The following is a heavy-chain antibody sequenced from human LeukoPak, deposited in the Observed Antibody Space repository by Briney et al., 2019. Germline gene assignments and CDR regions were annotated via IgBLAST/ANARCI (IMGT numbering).Heavy chain of an antibody. D-gene: IGHD6-19*01. CDR3: AKDAVSGWYHDY. Sequence: GGSLRPSCAASGFTFSRYAMNWVCQATGKGLEWVSGIDGGGGSIDYADSVKGRFTISRDNSKNTLYLQMNSLRAEDTAVYYCAKDAVSGWYHDYWGQGTLVTVSS. V-gene: IGHV3-23*01. J-gene: IGHJ4*02. CDR1: GFTFSRYA. CDR2: IDGGGGSI.